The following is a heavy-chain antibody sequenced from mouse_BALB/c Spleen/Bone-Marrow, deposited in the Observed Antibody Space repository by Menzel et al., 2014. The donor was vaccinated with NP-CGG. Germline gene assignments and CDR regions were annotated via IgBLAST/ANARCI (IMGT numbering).Heavy chain of an antibody. Sequence: VQLQQSGPELVKPGTSVKISCKASGYPFTDFIMVWVKQSHGKSLEWIGNINPYSGTTTYNLKFKGKATLTVDKSSSTAYMQLSSLTSEDSAVDYCTRSEGMDYWGQGTSVTVSS. J-gene: IGHJ4*01. CDR2: INPYSGTT. CDR3: TRSEGMDY. V-gene: IGHV1-39*01. CDR1: GYPFTDFI.